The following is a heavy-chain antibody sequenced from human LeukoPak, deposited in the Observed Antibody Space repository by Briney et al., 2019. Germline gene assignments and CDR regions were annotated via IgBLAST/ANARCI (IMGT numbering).Heavy chain of an antibody. Sequence: GGSLRLSCAASGFTFSSYAMSWVRQAPGKGLEWVSRITSDGTTTRYADSVKGRFTISRDNAKNTLYLQMNSLRAEDTAVYYCVREYPASFDYWGQGTLVTVSS. CDR1: GFTFSSYA. CDR2: ITSDGTTT. CDR3: VREYPASFDY. J-gene: IGHJ4*02. V-gene: IGHV3-74*01.